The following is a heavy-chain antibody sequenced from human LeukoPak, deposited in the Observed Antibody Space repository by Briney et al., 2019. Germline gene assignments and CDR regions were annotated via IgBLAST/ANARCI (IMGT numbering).Heavy chain of an antibody. J-gene: IGHJ4*02. V-gene: IGHV3-21*01. CDR1: GFTFSSYS. D-gene: IGHD3-22*01. Sequence: GGSLRLSCAASGFTFSSYSMNWVRQAPGKGLEWVSSISSSSSYIYYADSVKGRFTISRDNAKNSLYLQMNSLRAEGTAVYYCARDTTYYYDSSGYYDDYWGQGTLVTVSS. CDR2: ISSSSSYI. CDR3: ARDTTYYYDSSGYYDDY.